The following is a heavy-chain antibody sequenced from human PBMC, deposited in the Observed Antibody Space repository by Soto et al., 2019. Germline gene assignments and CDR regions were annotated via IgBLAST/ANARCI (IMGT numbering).Heavy chain of an antibody. D-gene: IGHD3-10*01. CDR1: GGSISSGGYY. V-gene: IGHV4-31*03. J-gene: IGHJ5*02. Sequence: SETLSLTCTVSGGSISSGGYYWSWIRQHPGKGLEWIGYIYYSGSTYYNPSLKSRVTISVDTSKNQFSLKLSSVTAADTAVYYCATSRPPSVLWFGELLFPFDPWGQGTLVTVSS. CDR2: IYYSGST. CDR3: ATSRPPSVLWFGELLFPFDP.